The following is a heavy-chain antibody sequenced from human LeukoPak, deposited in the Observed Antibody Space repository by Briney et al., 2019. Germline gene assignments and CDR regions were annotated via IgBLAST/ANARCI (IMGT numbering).Heavy chain of an antibody. CDR1: GFTFSSYA. CDR2: ISGSGGST. Sequence: GGSLRLSCAASGFTFSSYAMSWVRQAPGKGLEWVSAISGSGGSTYYADSVKGRFTISRDNSKNTLYLQMNSLRAEDTAVYYCANPNYAIELQPSQNGAFDIWGQGTMVTVSS. D-gene: IGHD3-9*01. J-gene: IGHJ3*02. CDR3: ANPNYAIELQPSQNGAFDI. V-gene: IGHV3-23*01.